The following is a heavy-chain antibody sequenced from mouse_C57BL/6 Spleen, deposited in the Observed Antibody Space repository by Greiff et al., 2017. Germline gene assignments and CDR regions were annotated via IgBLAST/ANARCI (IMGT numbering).Heavy chain of an antibody. D-gene: IGHD4-1*01. CDR2: IWSGGST. Sequence: VQVVESGPGLVQPSQSLSITCTVSGFSLTSYGVHWVRQSPGKGLEWLGVIWSGGSTNYNAAFISRLSISKDNSKSQVFFKMNSLQADDTAIYYCARKRDLGRGVYFDYWGQGTTLTVSS. J-gene: IGHJ2*01. CDR3: ARKRDLGRGVYFDY. CDR1: GFSLTSYG. V-gene: IGHV2-2*01.